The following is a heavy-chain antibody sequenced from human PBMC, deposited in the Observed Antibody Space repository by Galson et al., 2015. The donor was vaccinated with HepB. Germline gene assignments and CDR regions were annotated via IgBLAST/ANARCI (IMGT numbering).Heavy chain of an antibody. J-gene: IGHJ3*02. D-gene: IGHD2-21*01. CDR3: ARDWVERVIIPNDAFDI. CDR2: IWYDGTNE. V-gene: IGHV3-33*01. Sequence: SLRLSCAASGFIFSNYGMHWVRQAPGKGLEWVALIWYDGTNEHYADSVKGRFTISRDNSKNTVYLQMNSLRVEDTAVYYCARDWVERVIIPNDAFDIWGQGTVVTVSS. CDR1: GFIFSNYG.